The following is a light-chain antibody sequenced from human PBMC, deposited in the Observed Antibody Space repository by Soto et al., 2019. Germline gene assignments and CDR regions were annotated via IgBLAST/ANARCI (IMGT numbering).Light chain of an antibody. CDR1: QSVSTN. CDR3: QQYDTWPRT. V-gene: IGKV3-15*01. CDR2: GAS. J-gene: IGKJ1*01. Sequence: EIVMTQSPASLSVPPGERATLSFRASQSVSTNFAWYLQEPGQAPRLLIYGASTRATAVPARFTASGSGTEFTLSISSLQSDDFGVYYCQQYDTWPRTFGQGTKVDIK.